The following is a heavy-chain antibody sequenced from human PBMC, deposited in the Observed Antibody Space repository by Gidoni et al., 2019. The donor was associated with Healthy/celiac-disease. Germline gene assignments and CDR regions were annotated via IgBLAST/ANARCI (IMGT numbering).Heavy chain of an antibody. D-gene: IGHD2-2*01. CDR3: AKDYQDIVTSSTSGFDY. V-gene: IGHV3-23*01. CDR1: GFTFSSYA. Sequence: EVQLLESGGGLVQPGGSLRLSCAASGFTFSSYAMSWVRQAPGKGLEWVSAISGSGGSTYYADSVKGRFTISRDNSKNTLYLQMNSLRAEDTAVYYCAKDYQDIVTSSTSGFDYWGQGTLVTVSS. CDR2: ISGSGGST. J-gene: IGHJ4*02.